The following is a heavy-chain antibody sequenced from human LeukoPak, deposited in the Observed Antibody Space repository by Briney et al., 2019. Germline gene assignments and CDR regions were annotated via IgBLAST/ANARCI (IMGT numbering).Heavy chain of an antibody. CDR3: ARIDAVAATPTSFDY. D-gene: IGHD6-19*01. CDR1: GGSISIFY. Sequence: SETLSLTCTVSGGSISIFYWSWIRQPPGKGLEWIGDIYYSGTTNYNPSLKSRVTISLDTSKNQFSLRLSSVSAADTAVYYCARIDAVAATPTSFDYWGQGTLVTVSS. CDR2: IYYSGTT. J-gene: IGHJ4*02. V-gene: IGHV4-59*01.